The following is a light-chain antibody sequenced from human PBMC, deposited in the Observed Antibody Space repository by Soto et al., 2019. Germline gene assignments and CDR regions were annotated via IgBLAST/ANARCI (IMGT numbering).Light chain of an antibody. V-gene: IGLV1-47*01. J-gene: IGLJ1*01. Sequence: QSVLTQPPSASGTPGQRVTISCSGSSSNIGTYYVDWYQQLPGTAPKLLIHRNGQRPSGVSDRFSGSKSGTSASLAISGLRSEDEADYYCATWDDRLRAYVIGAGTKVTVL. CDR3: ATWDDRLRAYV. CDR2: RNG. CDR1: SSNIGTYY.